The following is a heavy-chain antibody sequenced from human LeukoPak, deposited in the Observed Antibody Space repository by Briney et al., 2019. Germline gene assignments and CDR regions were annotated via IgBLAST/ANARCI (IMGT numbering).Heavy chain of an antibody. CDR1: GFTFRNYD. D-gene: IGHD3-10*01. J-gene: IGHJ4*02. V-gene: IGHV3-30*02. CDR3: AKAIARGADY. CDR2: IRYDGSTN. Sequence: GRCLRLSCAASGFTFRNYDMHWVRQPPGKGLEGVAFIRYDGSTNYYAESVKGRSTISRDNSKNTMYLQIDSLRVEDTAVYYCAKAIARGADYWGQGTLVTVSS.